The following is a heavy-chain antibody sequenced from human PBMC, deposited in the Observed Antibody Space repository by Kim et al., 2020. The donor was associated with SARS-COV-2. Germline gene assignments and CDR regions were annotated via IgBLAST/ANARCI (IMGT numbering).Heavy chain of an antibody. CDR1: GFTFGDYA. Sequence: GGSLRLSCTASGFTFGDYAMSWFRQAPGMGLEWVGFIRSKAYYGTTEYAASLKGRFTISRDDSKSIAYLQMNSLKTEDTAVYWCTRATTVYMNNWFDPWGQGTLVTVSS. V-gene: IGHV3-49*03. CDR3: TRATTVYMNNWFDP. J-gene: IGHJ5*02. D-gene: IGHD2-2*01. CDR2: IRSKAYYGTT.